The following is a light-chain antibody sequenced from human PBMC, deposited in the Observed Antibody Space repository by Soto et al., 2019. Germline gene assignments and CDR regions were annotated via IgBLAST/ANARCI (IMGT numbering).Light chain of an antibody. CDR3: LQVYNYPLT. V-gene: IGKV1-6*01. CDR2: AAS. J-gene: IGKJ4*01. Sequence: IQMTQSPSTLSASVGDRVTITCRASQGIRNDLGWYQQKPGKAPNLLIYAASSLQSGVPSTFSGSGSGTDFTLTISSLQPEDFATYYCLQVYNYPLTFGGGTKVDIK. CDR1: QGIRND.